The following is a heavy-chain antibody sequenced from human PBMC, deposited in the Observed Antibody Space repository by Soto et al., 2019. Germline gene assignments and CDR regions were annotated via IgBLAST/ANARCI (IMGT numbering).Heavy chain of an antibody. J-gene: IGHJ4*02. CDR3: AREEPTGANYYLGY. CDR2: ISPHSGGP. CDR1: GYTFTGYY. V-gene: IGHV1-2*02. D-gene: IGHD7-27*01. Sequence: GASVKVSCKASGYTFTGYYIHWVRQAPGQGLEWMGSISPHSGGPNYAQRFQGRVTMTRDTSMTTVYMEMSGLTSDDTAVYYCAREEPTGANYYLGYSDQGPMITVST.